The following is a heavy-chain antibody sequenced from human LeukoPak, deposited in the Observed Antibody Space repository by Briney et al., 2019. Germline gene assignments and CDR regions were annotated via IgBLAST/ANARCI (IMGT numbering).Heavy chain of an antibody. D-gene: IGHD2-21*02. CDR2: ISDIGTTQ. CDR1: GFTFRGYE. Sequence: GGSLRLSCAASGFTFRGYELNWVRRAPGKGLEWVSYISDIGTTQHYADSVKGRFIISRDNAKNSLYLQMNSLTAADTAVYYCARDRSKVTAYDDALDIWGQGTMVIVSS. CDR3: ARDRSKVTAYDDALDI. J-gene: IGHJ3*02. V-gene: IGHV3-48*03.